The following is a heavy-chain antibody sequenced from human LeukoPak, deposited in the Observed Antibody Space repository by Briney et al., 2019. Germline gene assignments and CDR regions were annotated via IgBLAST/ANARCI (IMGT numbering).Heavy chain of an antibody. Sequence: GGSLRLSCAASGFTFSSYEINWVRQTPGKALEWLSYIRDSGSTIYYAKSVQGRFTISRDNAKNSLYLQMNSLRAEDTALYYCGSTNSFSYWGQGTLVTVSS. CDR1: GFTFSSYE. J-gene: IGHJ4*02. CDR2: IRDSGSTI. V-gene: IGHV3-48*03. D-gene: IGHD2-2*01. CDR3: GSTNSFSY.